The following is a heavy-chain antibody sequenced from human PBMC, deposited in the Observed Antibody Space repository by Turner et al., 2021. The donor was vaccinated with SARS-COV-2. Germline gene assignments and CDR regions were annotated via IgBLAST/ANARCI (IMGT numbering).Heavy chain of an antibody. J-gene: IGHJ4*02. D-gene: IGHD3-9*01. CDR3: ARVLGNIVTGDLN. CDR1: GHTFTSYG. Sequence: QVQLVQSGAEVKKPGASVKVSCKASGHTFTSYGISWVRQAPGQGLEWMGWISAYNGSTNYAQKLQGRVTMTTDTSTSTANRELRSLSSDDTAVYYCARVLGNIVTGDLNWGQGTLVTVSS. CDR2: ISAYNGST. V-gene: IGHV1-18*01.